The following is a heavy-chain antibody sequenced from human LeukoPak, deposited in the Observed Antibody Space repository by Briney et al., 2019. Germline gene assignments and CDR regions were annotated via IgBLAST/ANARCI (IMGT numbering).Heavy chain of an antibody. CDR1: GFTFSSYG. J-gene: IGHJ4*02. CDR2: IRYDGSNK. D-gene: IGHD6-19*01. CDR3: AKAPPHSSGWYVFDY. Sequence: PGGSLRLSCAASGFTFSSYGIHWVRQAPGKGLEWVAFIRYDGSNKYYADSVKGRFTISRDKSKNTLYLQMNSLRAEDTAVYYCAKAPPHSSGWYVFDYWGQGTLVTVSS. V-gene: IGHV3-30*02.